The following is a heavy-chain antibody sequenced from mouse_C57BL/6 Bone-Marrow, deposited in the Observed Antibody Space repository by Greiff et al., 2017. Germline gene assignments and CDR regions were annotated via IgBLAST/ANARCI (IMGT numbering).Heavy chain of an antibody. V-gene: IGHV1-69*01. CDR1: GYTFTSYW. CDR3: ERCPNLITAVVPCDY. CDR2: IDPSDSYT. J-gene: IGHJ2*01. D-gene: IGHD1-1*01. Sequence: QVHVKQPGAELVMPGASVKLSCKASGYTFTSYWMHWVKQRPGQGLEWIGEIDPSDSYTNYNQKFKGKSTLTVDKSSSTAYMQLSSLTSEDSAGYDCERCPNLITAVVPCDYWGQGTTRTVSS.